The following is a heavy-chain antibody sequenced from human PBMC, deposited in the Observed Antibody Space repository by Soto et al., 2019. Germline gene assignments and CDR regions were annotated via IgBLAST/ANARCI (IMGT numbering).Heavy chain of an antibody. D-gene: IGHD2-15*01. V-gene: IGHV4-30-2*01. CDR3: TRGSAATLSLRYFDT. J-gene: IGHJ4*02. Sequence: PSETLSLTCAVSGASITTGCFSWTWVRQPPGGGLELIGHVYHRASNQYNPSLKARVSISVDTSRSLFSLRLTSLTAADTAVYFCTRGSAATLSLRYFDTWGQGTPVTVS. CDR1: GASITTGCFS. CDR2: VYHRASN.